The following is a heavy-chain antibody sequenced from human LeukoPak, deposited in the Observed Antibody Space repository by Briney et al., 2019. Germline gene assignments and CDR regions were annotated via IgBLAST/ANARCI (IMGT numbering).Heavy chain of an antibody. D-gene: IGHD1-26*01. V-gene: IGHV1-46*01. CDR2: INPSSGRT. J-gene: IGHJ4*02. CDR3: AREGEWELLGIGGY. CDR1: GYTFTSFY. Sequence: ASVKVSRKASGYTFTSFYMHWVRQDPGQGLEWMGIINPSSGRTTYAQKLQGRVTMTRDTSTSTVYMELSSLRSEDTAVYYCAREGEWELLGIGGYWGQGTLVTVSS.